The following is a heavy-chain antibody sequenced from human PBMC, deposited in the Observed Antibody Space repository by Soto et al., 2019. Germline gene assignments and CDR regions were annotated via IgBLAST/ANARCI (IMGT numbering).Heavy chain of an antibody. CDR3: ICQQDFYYGRAV. CDR2: MKSYRGGGTT. CDR1: GFSFSPAW. Sequence: EVPLVESGGGLVTPGGSLRLSCTGTGFSFSPAWMNWVRQAPGKGLEWVGRMKSYRGGGTTDYAATVQGRFPISREASETTLYLQINSLKFEDTARYFGICQQDFYYGRAVWGQGTRVTVSS. J-gene: IGHJ6*02. D-gene: IGHD6-13*01. V-gene: IGHV3-15*07.